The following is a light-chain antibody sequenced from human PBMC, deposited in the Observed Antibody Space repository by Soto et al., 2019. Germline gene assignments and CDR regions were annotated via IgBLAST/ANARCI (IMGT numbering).Light chain of an antibody. CDR1: SSDVGGYNY. CDR2: DVN. J-gene: IGLJ1*01. Sequence: VLTQPASVSGSPGQSITISCTGTSSDVGGYNYVSWYQQHPGKAPKLMIFDVNNRPSGISSRFSGSKSGNTASLTISGLQAEDEADYYCCSYTRSTTYVFGTGTKVTVL. CDR3: CSYTRSTTYV. V-gene: IGLV2-14*03.